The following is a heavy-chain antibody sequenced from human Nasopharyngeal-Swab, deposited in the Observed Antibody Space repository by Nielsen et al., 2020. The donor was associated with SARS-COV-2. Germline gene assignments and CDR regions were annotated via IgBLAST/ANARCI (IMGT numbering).Heavy chain of an antibody. J-gene: IGHJ4*02. Sequence: SETLSLTCTVSGGSISSYYWSWIRQPPGKGLEWIGYLYHSGSTNYNPSLKSRVTISVDTSKNQFSLKLSSVTAADTAVYYCARESGDTFDYWGQGTLVTVSS. CDR2: LYHSGST. V-gene: IGHV4-59*01. CDR3: ARESGDTFDY. CDR1: GGSISSYY. D-gene: IGHD2-21*01.